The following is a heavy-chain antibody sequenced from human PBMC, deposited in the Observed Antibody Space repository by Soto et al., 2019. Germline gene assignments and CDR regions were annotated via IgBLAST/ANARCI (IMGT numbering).Heavy chain of an antibody. CDR3: AREGGSYYFDY. D-gene: IGHD1-26*01. Sequence: EVQLVESGGGLVQPGGSLRLSCAASGFTFSSYAMHWVRQAPGKGLEYVSAISSNGGSTYYANSVKGRFTISRDNSKITLYLQMGSLRAEDMAVYYCAREGGSYYFDYWGQGTLVTVSS. CDR2: ISSNGGST. V-gene: IGHV3-64*01. J-gene: IGHJ4*02. CDR1: GFTFSSYA.